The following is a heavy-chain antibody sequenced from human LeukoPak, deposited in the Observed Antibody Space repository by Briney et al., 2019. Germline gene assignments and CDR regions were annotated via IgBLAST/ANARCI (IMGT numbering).Heavy chain of an antibody. CDR1: GFTFSSPS. CDR2: ISGSGGST. CDR3: AKGSGWYV. D-gene: IGHD6-19*01. Sequence: TGGSLRLSCAASGFTFSSPSMSWVRQAPGKGLEWVSVISGSGGSTDYADSVKGRFTIYRDNSKNTLYLQINSLRAEDTAVYYCAKGSGWYVWGQGTLVTVSS. J-gene: IGHJ4*02. V-gene: IGHV3-23*01.